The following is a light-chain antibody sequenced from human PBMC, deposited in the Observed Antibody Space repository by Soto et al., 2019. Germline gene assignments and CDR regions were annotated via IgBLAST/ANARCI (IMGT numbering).Light chain of an antibody. V-gene: IGKV1-5*03. CDR2: KAS. J-gene: IGKJ4*01. CDR1: QSINSW. Sequence: DIQMTQSPSTLSASVGDRVTITCRASQSINSWLAWYQQKPGKAPKLLIYKASSLKSGVPSRFSGSGSGTEFTLTISSLQPDDFETYYCQQYSSYSTFGGGTKVEIK. CDR3: QQYSSYST.